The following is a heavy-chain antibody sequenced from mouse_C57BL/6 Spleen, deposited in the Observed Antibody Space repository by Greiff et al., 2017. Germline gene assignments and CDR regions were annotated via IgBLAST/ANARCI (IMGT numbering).Heavy chain of an antibody. CDR3: AREILRSSWDYFDY. V-gene: IGHV14-2*01. CDR2: IDPEDGEP. Sequence: VQLQQSGAELVKPGASVKLSCTASGFNIKDYYMHWVKQRTEQGLEWIGRIDPEDGEPKYAPKFQGKATITADTSSNTAYLQLSSLTSEDTAVYYCAREILRSSWDYFDYWGQGTTLTVSS. J-gene: IGHJ2*01. D-gene: IGHD1-1*01. CDR1: GFNIKDYY.